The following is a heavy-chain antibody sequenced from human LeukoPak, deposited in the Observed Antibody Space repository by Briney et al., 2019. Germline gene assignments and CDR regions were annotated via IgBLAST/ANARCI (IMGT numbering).Heavy chain of an antibody. D-gene: IGHD6-6*01. CDR2: ISSDGNNK. CDR1: GFTFSSYT. CDR3: ARVVGSRSSDYFDY. J-gene: IGHJ4*02. V-gene: IGHV3-30*04. Sequence: GGSLRLSCAASGFTFSSYTIHWVRQAPGKGLEWVAIISSDGNNKYYADSVKGRFTISRDNSKNTLSLQMNSLRAEDMAVYYGARVVGSRSSDYFDYWGQGTLVTV.